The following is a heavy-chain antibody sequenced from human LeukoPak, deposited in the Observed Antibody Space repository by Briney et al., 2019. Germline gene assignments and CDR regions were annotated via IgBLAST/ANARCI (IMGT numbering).Heavy chain of an antibody. CDR2: INHSGST. CDR1: GGSFSDYS. D-gene: IGHD2-15*01. CDR3: ARGPARYCSGGSCYRGDY. Sequence: SETLSLTCGVYGGSFSDYSWNWIRQPPGEGLEWIGEINHSGSTNYNPSLKSRVTISVDTSKNQISLKLSSVTAADTAVYYCARGPARYCSGGSCYRGDYWGQGTLVTVSS. J-gene: IGHJ4*02. V-gene: IGHV4-34*01.